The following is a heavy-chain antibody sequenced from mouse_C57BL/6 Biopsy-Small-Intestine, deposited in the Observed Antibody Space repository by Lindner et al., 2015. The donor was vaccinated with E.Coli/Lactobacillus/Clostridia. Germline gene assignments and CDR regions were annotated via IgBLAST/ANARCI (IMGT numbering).Heavy chain of an antibody. CDR3: ARSAVWGVGASFGRYTYFDN. CDR1: GYTFTTYA. J-gene: IGHJ2*01. D-gene: IGHD1-1*02. CDR2: VNGGNGNT. Sequence: SVKVSCKGSGYTFTTYAIHWLRQAPGQGPEWMGWVNGGNGNTEYSQKFQGRLTFTRDFSASTAYMYLNSLTFEDTAVYYCARSAVWGVGASFGRYTYFDNWGQGTQVIVSS. V-gene: IGHV1-84*02.